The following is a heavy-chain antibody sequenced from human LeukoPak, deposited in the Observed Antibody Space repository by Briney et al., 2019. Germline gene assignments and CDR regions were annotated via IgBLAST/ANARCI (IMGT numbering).Heavy chain of an antibody. CDR2: IYYSGST. Sequence: SETLSLTCTVSGGSISSSSYYWGWIRQPPGKGLEWIGYIYYSGSTNYNPSLKSRVTISVDTSKNQFSLKLSSVTAADTAVYYCARGVVVTAPFDYWGQGTLVTVSS. CDR1: GGSISSSSYY. CDR3: ARGVVVTAPFDY. D-gene: IGHD2-21*02. V-gene: IGHV4-61*05. J-gene: IGHJ4*02.